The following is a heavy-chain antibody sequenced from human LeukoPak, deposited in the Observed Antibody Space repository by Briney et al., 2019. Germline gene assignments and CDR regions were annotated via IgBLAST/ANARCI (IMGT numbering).Heavy chain of an antibody. Sequence: AGGSLRLSCAASGFTFSSYAMSWVRQAPGKGLEWVSAISGTGLTTDYADSVKGHFTISRDNSKNTLYLQMNSLRAEDTAVYYCAKASYSDYPYYYYMDVWGNGTTVTVSS. V-gene: IGHV3-23*01. D-gene: IGHD4-11*01. CDR2: ISGTGLTT. CDR1: GFTFSSYA. CDR3: AKASYSDYPYYYYMDV. J-gene: IGHJ6*03.